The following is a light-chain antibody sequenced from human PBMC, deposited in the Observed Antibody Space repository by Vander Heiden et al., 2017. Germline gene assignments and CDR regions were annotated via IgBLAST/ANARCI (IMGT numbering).Light chain of an antibody. CDR1: KNCLYTYNNKNY. CDR3: QQYYSAPYT. J-gene: IGKJ2*01. CDR2: CAS. V-gene: IGKV4-1*01. Sequence: TVVSQSPHSLPVPLGGRSTIKGKSSKNCLYTYNNKNYLDWYRQKAGQPPELLIYCASTRNSGVPDRLSGSGSGTEFTLTINSLQAEDVAVYYCQQYYSAPYTFGRGTRVDIK.